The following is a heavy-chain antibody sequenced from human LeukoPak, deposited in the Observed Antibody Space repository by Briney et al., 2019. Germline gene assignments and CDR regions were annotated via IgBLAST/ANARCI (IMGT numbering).Heavy chain of an antibody. D-gene: IGHD5-18*01. CDR3: ARHLNRFGYKSHFDY. CDR1: GFTFSDYY. CDR2: ISFSGSPT. V-gene: IGHV3-11*01. J-gene: IGHJ4*02. Sequence: PGGSLRLSCAASGFTFSDYYMSWIRQAPGKGLEWVSYISFSGSPTQYADSVKGRFTISRDNAKNSLYLQMNSLRDEDTAVYYCARHLNRFGYKSHFDYWGQGTLVTVSS.